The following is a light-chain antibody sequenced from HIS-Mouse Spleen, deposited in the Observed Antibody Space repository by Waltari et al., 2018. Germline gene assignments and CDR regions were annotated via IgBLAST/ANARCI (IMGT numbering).Light chain of an antibody. CDR3: YSTDSSGNHRV. V-gene: IGLV3-10*01. CDR1: ALPKKY. CDR2: EDS. J-gene: IGLJ2*01. Sequence: SYELTQPPSVSVSPGQTSRITCSGDALPKKYASWYQQKECQAPVLDIYEDSKRPSGIPDRFSGSSSGTMATLTISGAQVEDEADYYCYSTDSSGNHRVFGGGTKLTVL.